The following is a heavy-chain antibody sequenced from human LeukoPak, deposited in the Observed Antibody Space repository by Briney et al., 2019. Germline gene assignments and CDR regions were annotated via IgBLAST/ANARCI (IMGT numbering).Heavy chain of an antibody. Sequence: PGGSLRLSCAASGFTFSSYAMLWVRQAPGKGLEWVAVISYDGSNKYYADSVKGRFTISRDNSKNTLYLQMNSLRAEDTAVYYCARSSTYYGMDGWGQGTTVTVSS. CDR2: ISYDGSNK. CDR3: ARSSTYYGMDG. V-gene: IGHV3-30-3*01. CDR1: GFTFSSYA. J-gene: IGHJ6*02.